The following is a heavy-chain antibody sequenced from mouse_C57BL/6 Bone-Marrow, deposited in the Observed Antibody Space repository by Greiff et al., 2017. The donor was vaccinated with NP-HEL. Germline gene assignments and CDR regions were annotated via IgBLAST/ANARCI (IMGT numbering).Heavy chain of an antibody. D-gene: IGHD3-2*02. Sequence: EVKLMESGGGLVQPGGSLKLSCAASGFTFSDYGMAWVRQAPRKGPEWVAFISNLAYSIYYADTVTGRFTIARENAKNTLYLEMSSLRSEDTAMYYCARWEGSSGLAWFAYWGQGTLVTVSA. V-gene: IGHV5-15*01. CDR2: ISNLAYSI. CDR3: ARWEGSSGLAWFAY. CDR1: GFTFSDYG. J-gene: IGHJ3*01.